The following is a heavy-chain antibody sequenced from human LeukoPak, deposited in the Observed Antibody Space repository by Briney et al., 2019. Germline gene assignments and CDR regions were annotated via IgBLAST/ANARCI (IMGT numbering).Heavy chain of an antibody. CDR1: GFIFSTYA. D-gene: IGHD3-16*01. V-gene: IGHV3-53*01. CDR3: ARDWGFDY. Sequence: GGSLRLSCAASGFIFSTYAMSWVRQAPGKGLEWVSILYGGGTTYYADSVKGRFTISRDHSKNTVYLQMNSLRADDTAVYYCARDWGFDYWGQGTMVTVSS. J-gene: IGHJ4*02. CDR2: LYGGGTT.